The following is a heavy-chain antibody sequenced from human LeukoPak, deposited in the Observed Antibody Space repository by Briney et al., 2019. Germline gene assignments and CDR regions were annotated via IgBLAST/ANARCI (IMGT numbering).Heavy chain of an antibody. Sequence: PSETLSLTCTVSGGSISSGDYYWSWIRQPPGKGLEWIGYIYYSGSTYYNPSLKSRVTISVDTSKNQFSLKLSSVTAADTAVYYCARGFTIPPEGWGGYYFDYWGQGTLVTVSS. J-gene: IGHJ4*02. CDR2: IYYSGST. CDR1: GGSISSGDYY. V-gene: IGHV4-30-4*08. D-gene: IGHD3-3*01. CDR3: ARGFTIPPEGWGGYYFDY.